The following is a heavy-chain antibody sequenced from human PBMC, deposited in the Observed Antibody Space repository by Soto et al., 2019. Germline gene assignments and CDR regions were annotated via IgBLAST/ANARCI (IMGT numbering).Heavy chain of an antibody. CDR1: GYSFTDSW. D-gene: IGHD5-12*01. J-gene: IGHJ4*02. CDR2: IYPDDSDT. CDR3: ANGTSSGYDPLEY. V-gene: IGHV5-51*01. Sequence: GASLKSSCKPSGYSFTDSWIAWVRLMTGKDLEWMGIIYPDDSDTKYSTSFQGQVTISADNSISTTYLQWSSLKTSDTAVYYCANGTSSGYDPLEYWGKRTLVPVSS.